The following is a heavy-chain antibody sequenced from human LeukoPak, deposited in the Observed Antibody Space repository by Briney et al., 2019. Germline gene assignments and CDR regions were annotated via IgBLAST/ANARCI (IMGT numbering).Heavy chain of an antibody. D-gene: IGHD6-19*01. V-gene: IGHV3-21*01. CDR1: GFTFSSYG. CDR3: ARDKTYSSGSLYGY. CDR2: ISSSSSYI. J-gene: IGHJ4*02. Sequence: GRSLRLSCAASGFTFSSYGMHWVRQAPGKGLEWVSSISSSSSYIYYADSVKGRFTISRDNAKNSLYLQMNSLRAEDTAVYYCARDKTYSSGSLYGYWGQGTLVTVSS.